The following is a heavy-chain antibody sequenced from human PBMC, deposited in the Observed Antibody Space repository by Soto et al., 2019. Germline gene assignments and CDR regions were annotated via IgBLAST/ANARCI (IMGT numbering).Heavy chain of an antibody. CDR1: ARTFFISG. J-gene: IGHJ4*02. CDR2: ITPTLGTI. D-gene: IGHD5-12*01. Sequence: ASVKVSCKTSARTFFISGFGWVRQAPGEGLEWVGGITPTLGTIHVAQKFQGRVTITRDTSASTAYMELSSLRSEDTAVYYCARGLATIPGLVRRKEFDYWGQGNLVT. CDR3: ARGLATIPGLVRRKEFDY. V-gene: IGHV1-69*10.